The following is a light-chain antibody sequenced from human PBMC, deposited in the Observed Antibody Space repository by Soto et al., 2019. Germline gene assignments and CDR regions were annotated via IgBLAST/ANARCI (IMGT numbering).Light chain of an antibody. CDR2: AAS. V-gene: IGKV1-27*01. CDR3: QKYSSVPV. CDR1: QGISNF. Sequence: DIQMTQSPTSLSASVGDRVTITCRASQGISNFVAWYQQKPGQAPKLLIYAASTLQSGVPSRFSGSGSGTAFTLTINSLQPEDVESYSCQKYSSVPVFGPGTKVEIK. J-gene: IGKJ3*01.